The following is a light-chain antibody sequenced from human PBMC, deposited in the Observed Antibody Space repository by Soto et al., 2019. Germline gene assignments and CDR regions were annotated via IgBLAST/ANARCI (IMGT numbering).Light chain of an antibody. J-gene: IGLJ1*01. CDR3: RLYTSENTYV. V-gene: IGLV2-8*01. Sequence: QSVLTQPPSASGSPGQSVTISCTGTSSDVGAYDYLSWYQQHPGKAPKLMIYEINKRPSGVPDRFSGSKSGNTASLTISGLQAADEADYYCRLYTSENTYVFGTGTKVTVL. CDR1: SSDVGAYDY. CDR2: EIN.